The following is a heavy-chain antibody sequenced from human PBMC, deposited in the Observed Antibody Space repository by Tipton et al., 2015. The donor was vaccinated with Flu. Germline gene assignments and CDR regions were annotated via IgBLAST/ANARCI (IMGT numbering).Heavy chain of an antibody. V-gene: IGHV4-59*11. CDR2: ILYTGKS. CDR1: HGSINDHY. D-gene: IGHD4/OR15-4a*01. J-gene: IGHJ3*02. CDR3: AKLNETYYYNDYGQRNNWPATFDI. Sequence: PGLVKPSETLSLTCAVSHGSINDHYWGWVRQPPGRGLEWIGYILYTGKSNYNPSLKSRVTISVDTSKNQISLTLISVTAADTAVYYCAKLNETYYYNDYGQRNNWPATFDISGQGTLVSVSS.